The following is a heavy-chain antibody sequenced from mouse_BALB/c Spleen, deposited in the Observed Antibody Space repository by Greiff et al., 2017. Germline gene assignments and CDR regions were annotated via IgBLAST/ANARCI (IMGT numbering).Heavy chain of an antibody. Sequence: EVKLMESGGGLVKPGGSLKLSCAASGFTFSDYYMYWVRQTPEKRLEWVATISDGGSYTYYPDSVKGRFTISRDNAKNNLYLQMSSLKSEDTAMYYCARDPYDGYPYYAMDDWGQGTSVTVSS. CDR2: ISDGGSYT. J-gene: IGHJ4*01. CDR3: ARDPYDGYPYYAMDD. D-gene: IGHD2-3*01. V-gene: IGHV5-4*02. CDR1: GFTFSDYY.